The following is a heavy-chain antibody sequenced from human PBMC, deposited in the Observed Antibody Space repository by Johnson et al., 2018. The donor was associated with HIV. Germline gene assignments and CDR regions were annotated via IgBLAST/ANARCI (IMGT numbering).Heavy chain of an antibody. CDR3: AKDRRTYSSSADAFDI. CDR1: GFTFDDYG. CDR2: ISFDGTNT. D-gene: IGHD6-6*01. J-gene: IGHJ3*02. Sequence: QVQLVESGGGVVRPGGSLRLSCAASGFTFDDYGMSWVRQAPGKGLEWVAVISFDGTNTYYGDSVKGRFTISKDNSKNKLYLQMNSLRAEDTAVYYCAKDRRTYSSSADAFDIWGQGTMVTVSP. V-gene: IGHV3-30*18.